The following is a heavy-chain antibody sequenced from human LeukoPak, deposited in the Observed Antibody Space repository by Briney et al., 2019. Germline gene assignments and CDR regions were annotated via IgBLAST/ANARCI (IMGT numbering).Heavy chain of an antibody. CDR2: ISSSGSTI. D-gene: IGHD3-9*01. V-gene: IGHV3-11*01. J-gene: IGHJ4*02. Sequence: GGSLRLSCAASGFTFSDYYMSWIRQAPGKGLEWVSYISSSGSTIYYADSVKGRFTISRDNAKNSLYLQMNSLRAEDAAVYYCARVLTVFPLDYWGQGTVVTVSS. CDR1: GFTFSDYY. CDR3: ARVLTVFPLDY.